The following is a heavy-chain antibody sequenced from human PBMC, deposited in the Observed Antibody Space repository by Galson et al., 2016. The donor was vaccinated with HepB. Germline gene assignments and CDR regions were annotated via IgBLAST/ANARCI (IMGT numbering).Heavy chain of an antibody. V-gene: IGHV3-30-3*01. CDR2: ISFDGNSK. CDR3: ASAGLDCSVGSCHSGNWFEP. CDR1: GLTFSSSA. D-gene: IGHD2-15*01. J-gene: IGHJ5*02. Sequence: SLRLSCAASGLTFSSSAMHWVRQAPGKGLEWVTLISFDGNSKRYADSVKGRFTVSRDNSKNTLYLQMNSLRPENTAVYYCASAGLDCSVGSCHSGNWFEPWGQGTLVTVSS.